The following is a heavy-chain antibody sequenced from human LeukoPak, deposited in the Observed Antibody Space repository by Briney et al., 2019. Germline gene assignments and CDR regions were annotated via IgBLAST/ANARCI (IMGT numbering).Heavy chain of an antibody. D-gene: IGHD4-17*01. Sequence: ASVKVSCKASGYTFTGYYMHWVRQAPGQGLEWMGIINPSGGSTSYAQKFQGRVTMTRDMSTSTVYMELSSLRSEDTAVYYCARGGDYGDYRAWFDPWGQGTLVTVSS. V-gene: IGHV1-46*01. CDR3: ARGGDYGDYRAWFDP. J-gene: IGHJ5*02. CDR2: INPSGGST. CDR1: GYTFTGYY.